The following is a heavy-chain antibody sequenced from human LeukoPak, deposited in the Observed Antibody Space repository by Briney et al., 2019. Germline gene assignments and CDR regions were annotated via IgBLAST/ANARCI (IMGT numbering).Heavy chain of an antibody. D-gene: IGHD6-19*01. CDR2: ISSSSSYI. J-gene: IGHJ4*02. Sequence: GGSLRLSCAASGFTFSSYSMNWVRQARGKGLEWVSSISSSSSYIYYADSVKGRFTISRDNAKNSLYLQMNSLRAEDTAVYYCARDSSGWYVEVDFWGQGTLVTVSS. CDR1: GFTFSSYS. CDR3: ARDSSGWYVEVDF. V-gene: IGHV3-21*01.